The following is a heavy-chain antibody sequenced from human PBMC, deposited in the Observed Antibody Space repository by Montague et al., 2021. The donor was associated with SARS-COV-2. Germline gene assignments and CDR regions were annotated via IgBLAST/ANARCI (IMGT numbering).Heavy chain of an antibody. CDR3: ERISYGSGVGFDY. J-gene: IGHJ4*02. Sequence: PALVKPTQTLTLTCTFSGFSLSTSGVGVGWIRQPPGKALEWLAFIFWDDAKHYIPSLKTRLTITKDTSKNQVVLTMSNMDLVDTATYYCERISYGSGVGFDYWGQGTLVTVSS. V-gene: IGHV2-5*02. CDR1: GFSLSTSGVG. D-gene: IGHD3-10*01. CDR2: IFWDDAK.